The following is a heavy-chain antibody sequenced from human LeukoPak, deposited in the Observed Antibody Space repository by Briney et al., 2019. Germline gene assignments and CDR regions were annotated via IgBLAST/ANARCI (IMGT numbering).Heavy chain of an antibody. CDR2: IFPDGQT. CDR3: ARANPVYGEFDY. D-gene: IGHD4-17*01. CDR1: GLTVNDNY. Sequence: GGSLRLSCALSGLTVNDNYMSWVRQAPGKGLEWVSLIFPDGQTYYADFVQGRFSISRDMSRNILFLDMSSLRAEDTAVFFCARANPVYGEFDYWGQGTLVTVSS. V-gene: IGHV3-53*01. J-gene: IGHJ4*02.